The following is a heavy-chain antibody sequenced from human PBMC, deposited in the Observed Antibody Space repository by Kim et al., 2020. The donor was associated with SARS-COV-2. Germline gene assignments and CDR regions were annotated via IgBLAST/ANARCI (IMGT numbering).Heavy chain of an antibody. Sequence: GGSLRLSCAASGITLNNAWMSWVRQAPGKGLEWVGRIKSKNDGGATDYVAAVKGRFTISRDDSKNTLYLQMDSLKTEDTAIYYCVTDAQVGLARGWHLWGQGTLVTVPS. CDR3: VTDAQVGLARGWHL. CDR1: GITLNNAW. D-gene: IGHD1-26*01. V-gene: IGHV3-15*01. CDR2: IKSKNDGGAT. J-gene: IGHJ5*02.